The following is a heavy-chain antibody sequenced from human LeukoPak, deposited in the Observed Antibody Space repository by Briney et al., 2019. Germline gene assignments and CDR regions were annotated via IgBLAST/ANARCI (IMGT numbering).Heavy chain of an antibody. D-gene: IGHD2-15*01. CDR3: ARSGDIVVGVAATGPFDY. J-gene: IGHJ4*02. Sequence: ASVKVSCKASGYTFTGYYMHWVRQAPGQGLEWMGWINPNSGGTNYAQKFQGRVTMTRDTSISTAYMELSRLRSDETAVYYCARSGDIVVGVAATGPFDYWGQGTLVTVSS. V-gene: IGHV1-2*02. CDR1: GYTFTGYY. CDR2: INPNSGGT.